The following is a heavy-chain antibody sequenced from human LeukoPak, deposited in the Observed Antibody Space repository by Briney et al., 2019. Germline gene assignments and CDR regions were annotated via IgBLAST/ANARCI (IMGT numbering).Heavy chain of an antibody. D-gene: IGHD2-15*01. J-gene: IGHJ4*02. V-gene: IGHV3-43D*03. CDR3: ARDSGGRGGRTDYFDY. CDR1: RFTFDDYA. Sequence: GGSLRLSCAASRFTFDDYAMHWVRQAPGKGLEWVSLISWDGGSTHSADSVKGRFTMSRDNSKNSLYLQMNSLRPEDTAFYFCARDSGGRGGRTDYFDYWGRGTLVTVSS. CDR2: ISWDGGST.